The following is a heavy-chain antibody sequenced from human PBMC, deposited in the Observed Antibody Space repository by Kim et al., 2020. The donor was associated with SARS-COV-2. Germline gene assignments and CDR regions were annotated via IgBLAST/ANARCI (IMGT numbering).Heavy chain of an antibody. V-gene: IGHV1-18*01. J-gene: IGHJ4*02. D-gene: IGHD3-3*02. CDR1: GYSFTTYG. CDR2: ISAYNGIA. Sequence: ASVKVSCKASGYSFTTYGISWVRQAPGQGLEWLGWISAYNGIADYGKKFQGRVTMTSDTPTTTAYLQLNNLRLEDTAVYYCSRENWWAYIGIAGDYWGQG. CDR3: SRENWWAYIGIAGDY.